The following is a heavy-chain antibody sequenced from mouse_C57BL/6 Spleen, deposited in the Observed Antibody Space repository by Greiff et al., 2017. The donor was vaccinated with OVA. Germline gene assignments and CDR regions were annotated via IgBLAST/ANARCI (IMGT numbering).Heavy chain of an antibody. J-gene: IGHJ2*01. D-gene: IGHD2-4*01. CDR1: GYTFTNYW. V-gene: IGHV1-63*01. CDR3: ARFYDYPFDY. Sequence: VKLQQSGAELVRPGTSVKMSCKASGYTFTNYWIGWAKQRPGHGLEWIGDIYPGGGYTNYNEKFKGKATLTADKSSSTAYMQFSSLTSEDSAIYYCARFYDYPFDYWGQGTTLTVSS. CDR2: IYPGGGYT.